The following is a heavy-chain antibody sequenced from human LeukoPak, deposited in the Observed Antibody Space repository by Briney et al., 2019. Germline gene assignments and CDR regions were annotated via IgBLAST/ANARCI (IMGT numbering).Heavy chain of an antibody. J-gene: IGHJ6*02. CDR3: ACGSGSYYYYYYYGMDV. Sequence: ASVKVSCKASGYTFTGYYMHWVRQAPGQGLEWMGRINPNSGGTNYAQKFQGRVTMTRDTSISTAYMELSRLRSDDTAVYYCACGSGSYYYYYYYGMDVWGQGTTVTVSS. D-gene: IGHD3-10*01. V-gene: IGHV1-2*06. CDR1: GYTFTGYY. CDR2: INPNSGGT.